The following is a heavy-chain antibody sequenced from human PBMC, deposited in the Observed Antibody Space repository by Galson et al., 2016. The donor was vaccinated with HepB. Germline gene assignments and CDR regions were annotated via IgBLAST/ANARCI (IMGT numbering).Heavy chain of an antibody. CDR2: IYNSGSTIYNSGST. D-gene: IGHD4-11*01. J-gene: IGHJ4*02. V-gene: IGHV4-59*02. CDR1: GGSVSSYY. CDR3: ASLPWHEYSNYVGPGAHFDF. Sequence: SETLSLTCTVSGGSVSSYYWSWIRQPPGKGLEWIGYIYNSGSTIYNSGSTNYNPSLKSRVTMSVDTSKNQFSLKLSSVTAADTAVYYCASLPWHEYSNYVGPGAHFDFWGQGILVTVSS.